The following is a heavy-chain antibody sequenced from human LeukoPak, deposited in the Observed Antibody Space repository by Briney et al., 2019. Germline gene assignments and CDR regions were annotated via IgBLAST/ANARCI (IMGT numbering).Heavy chain of an antibody. CDR3: ARAMSIAARLQTIFDY. D-gene: IGHD6-6*01. V-gene: IGHV3-21*01. Sequence: GGSLRLSCAASGFTFSSYSMNWVRQAPGKGLEWVSSISTSSSYIHYADSVKGRFTISRDNAKNSLYLQMNSLRAEDTAVYYCARAMSIAARLQTIFDYWGQGTLVTVSS. CDR2: ISTSSSYI. J-gene: IGHJ4*02. CDR1: GFTFSSYS.